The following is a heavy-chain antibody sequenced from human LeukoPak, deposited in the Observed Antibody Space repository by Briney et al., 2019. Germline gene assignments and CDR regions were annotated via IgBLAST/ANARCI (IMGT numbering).Heavy chain of an antibody. Sequence: ASVKVSCKASGYTFTSYDINWVRQATGEGLEWMGWMNPNSGNTGYAQKFQGRVTITRNTSISTAYMELSSLRSEDTAVYYCAGSRGHYYGMDVWGQGTTVTVSS. D-gene: IGHD5/OR15-5a*01. CDR2: MNPNSGNT. J-gene: IGHJ6*02. CDR1: GYTFTSYD. V-gene: IGHV1-8*01. CDR3: AGSRGHYYGMDV.